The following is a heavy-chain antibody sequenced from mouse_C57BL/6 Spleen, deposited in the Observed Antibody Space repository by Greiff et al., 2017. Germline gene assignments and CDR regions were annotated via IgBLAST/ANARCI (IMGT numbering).Heavy chain of an antibody. J-gene: IGHJ3*01. Sequence: QVQLQQPGAELVRPGSSVKLSCTASGYTFTSYWMDWVKQRPGQGLEWIGTIYPSDSETHYNQKFKDKATLTVDKSSSTAYMQLSSLTSEDSAVYYCARPIYYGNYPFAYWGQGTLVTVSA. CDR2: IYPSDSET. V-gene: IGHV1-61*01. D-gene: IGHD2-1*01. CDR3: ARPIYYGNYPFAY. CDR1: GYTFTSYW.